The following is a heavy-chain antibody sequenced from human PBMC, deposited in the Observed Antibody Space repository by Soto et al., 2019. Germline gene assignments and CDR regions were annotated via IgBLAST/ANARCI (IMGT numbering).Heavy chain of an antibody. Sequence: QIQLVQSGAEVKKPGASVKVSCKASDDSFSSYAISWVRQAPGQGLEWMGWINPYNKNTNYAQKFQGRISMSTDTTTRTAYVALSSLRFNDMNTYYCGRDEVTAPGLGFANCGQGTLVTVSS. CDR1: DDSFSSYA. CDR3: GRDEVTAPGLGFAN. V-gene: IGHV1-18*03. J-gene: IGHJ4*02. CDR2: INPYNKNT. D-gene: IGHD2-21*02.